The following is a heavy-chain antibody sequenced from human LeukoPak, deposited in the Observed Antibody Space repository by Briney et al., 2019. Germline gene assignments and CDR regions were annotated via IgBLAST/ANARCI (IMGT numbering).Heavy chain of an antibody. Sequence: SQTLSLTCTVSGGSISSGGYYWSWIRQHPGKGLEWIGYIYYSGSTYYNPSLKSRVTISVDTSKNQFSLKLSSVTAADTAVYYCAREETGVRAFDIWGQGTMVTVSS. D-gene: IGHD2-21*01. CDR3: AREETGVRAFDI. J-gene: IGHJ3*02. CDR1: GGSISSGGYY. CDR2: IYYSGST. V-gene: IGHV4-31*03.